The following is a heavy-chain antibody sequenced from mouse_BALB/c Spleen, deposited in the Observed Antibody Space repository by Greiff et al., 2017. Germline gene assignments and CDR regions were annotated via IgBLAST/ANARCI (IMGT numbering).Heavy chain of an antibody. CDR1: GFNIKDYY. Sequence: VQLQQSGAELVRPGALVKLSCKASGFNIKDYYMHWVKQRPEQGLEWIGWIDPENGNTIYDPKFQGKASITADTSSNTAYLQLSSLTSEDTAVYYCARGLRDWYFDVWGAGTTVTVSS. CDR2: IDPENGNT. CDR3: ARGLRDWYFDV. V-gene: IGHV14-1*02. J-gene: IGHJ1*01. D-gene: IGHD3-1*01.